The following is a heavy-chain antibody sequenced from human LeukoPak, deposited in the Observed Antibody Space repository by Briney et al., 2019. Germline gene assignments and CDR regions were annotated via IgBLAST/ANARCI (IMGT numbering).Heavy chain of an antibody. J-gene: IGHJ4*02. V-gene: IGHV3-66*01. D-gene: IGHD6-13*01. CDR2: IYSSGNT. Sequence: GGSLRLSCAASGFSVSSNHMSWVRQAPGKGLEWVSVIYSSGNTHYADSVKGRFTISRDNSKNTLYLQMNSLRAEDTAVYYCAREIAAVGIVGVFDCWGQGTLVTVSS. CDR3: AREIAAVGIVGVFDC. CDR1: GFSVSSNH.